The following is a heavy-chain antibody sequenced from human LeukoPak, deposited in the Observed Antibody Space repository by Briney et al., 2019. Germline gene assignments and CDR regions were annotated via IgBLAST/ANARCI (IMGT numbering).Heavy chain of an antibody. D-gene: IGHD3-10*01. CDR2: INPNSGGT. Sequence: ASVKVSCKASGYTFTGYYMHWVRQAPGQGLEWMGWINPNSGGTNYAQKFQERVTITRDMSTSTAYMELSSLRSEDTAVYYCAAATYYGHNFDYWGQGTLVTVSS. V-gene: IGHV1-2*02. J-gene: IGHJ4*02. CDR3: AAATYYGHNFDY. CDR1: GYTFTGYY.